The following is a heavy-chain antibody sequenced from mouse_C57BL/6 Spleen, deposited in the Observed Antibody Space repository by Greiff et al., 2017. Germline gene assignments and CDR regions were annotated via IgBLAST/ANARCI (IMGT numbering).Heavy chain of an antibody. CDR3: ARRGGNYPAYYNY. J-gene: IGHJ2*01. Sequence: VQLQQSGASVKISCKASGYAFSSYWMNWVKQRPGKGLEWIGQIYPGDGDTNYNGKFKGKATLTADKSSSTAYMQLSSLTSEDSAVYFCARRGGNYPAYYNYWSHSTTLTDSS. CDR2: IYPGDGDT. D-gene: IGHD2-1*01. V-gene: IGHV1-80*01. CDR1: GYAFSSYW.